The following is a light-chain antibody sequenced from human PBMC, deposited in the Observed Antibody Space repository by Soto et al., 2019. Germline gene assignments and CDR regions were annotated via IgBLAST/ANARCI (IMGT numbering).Light chain of an antibody. V-gene: IGKV3-20*01. CDR1: QSVIADY. CDR3: QQYGSSPQT. CDR2: GAS. Sequence: NVLTQSPGTLSLSPGERATLSCRASQSVIADYLAWYQQKHGQAPRLLIYGASSRATVIPDRFSGSGSGTEFTLTISRLEAEDSAVYYCQQYGSSPQTFGQGTQLEI. J-gene: IGKJ1*01.